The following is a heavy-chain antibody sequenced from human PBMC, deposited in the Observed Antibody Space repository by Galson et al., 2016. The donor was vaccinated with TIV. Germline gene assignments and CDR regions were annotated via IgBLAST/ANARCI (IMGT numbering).Heavy chain of an antibody. J-gene: IGHJ3*01. CDR2: IKSKTAGGTT. CDR3: TTDPYGVDV. CDR1: GFTFNDAW. Sequence: SLRLSCAASGFTFNDAWMTWIRQGPGKGLEWVGRIKSKTAGGTTDYAAAVEGRFTISRDDSENTVYLQMNSLKSDDSGVYYCTTDPYGVDVWGHGTIVTVS. V-gene: IGHV3-15*01. D-gene: IGHD4/OR15-4a*01.